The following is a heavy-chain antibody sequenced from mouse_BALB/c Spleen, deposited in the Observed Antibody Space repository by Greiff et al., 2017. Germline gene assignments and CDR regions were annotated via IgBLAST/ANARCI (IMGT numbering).Heavy chain of an antibody. D-gene: IGHD2-14*01. CDR2: INPGSGGT. CDR1: GYAFTNYL. CDR3: ARGRYDDFYYAMDY. J-gene: IGHJ4*01. V-gene: IGHV1-54*01. Sequence: QVQLQQSGAELVRPGTSVKVSCKASGYAFTNYLIEWVKQRPGQGLEWIGVINPGSGGTNYNEKFKGKATLTADKSSSTAYMQLSSLTSDDSAVYFCARGRYDDFYYAMDYWGQGTSVTVSA.